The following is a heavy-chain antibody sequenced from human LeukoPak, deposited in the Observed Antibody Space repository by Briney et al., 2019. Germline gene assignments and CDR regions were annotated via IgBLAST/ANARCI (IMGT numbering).Heavy chain of an antibody. J-gene: IGHJ4*02. Sequence: SETLSLTCAVYGGSFSGYYWSWIRQPPGKGLEWIGEINHSGGTNYNPSLKSRVTISVDTSKNQFSLKLSSVTAADTAVYYCARGGIRITIFGVATRGFDYWGQGTLVTVSS. D-gene: IGHD3-3*01. V-gene: IGHV4-34*01. CDR3: ARGGIRITIFGVATRGFDY. CDR1: GGSFSGYY. CDR2: INHSGGT.